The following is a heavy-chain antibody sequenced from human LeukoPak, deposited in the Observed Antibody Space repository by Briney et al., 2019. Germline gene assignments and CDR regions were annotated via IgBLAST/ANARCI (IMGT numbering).Heavy chain of an antibody. CDR3: ARDVLGYSYGYLDY. V-gene: IGHV4-31*03. CDR1: GGSISSGGYY. Sequence: PSETLSLTCTVSGGSISSGGYYWSWIRQHPGKGLEWIGYIYYSGSTYYNPSLKGRVTISVDTSKNQFSLKLSSVTAADTAVYYCARDVLGYSYGYLDYWGQGTLVTVSS. CDR2: IYYSGST. D-gene: IGHD5-18*01. J-gene: IGHJ4*02.